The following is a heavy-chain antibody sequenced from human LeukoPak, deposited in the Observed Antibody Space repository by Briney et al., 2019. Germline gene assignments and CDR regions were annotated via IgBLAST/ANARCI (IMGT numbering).Heavy chain of an antibody. CDR1: GYTFTSYG. CDR2: ISAYNGNT. CDR3: ARYLGGSSAFDI. Sequence: ASVKVSCKASGYTFTSYGLSWVRQAPGQGLEWMGWISAYNGNTNYAQKLQGRVTMTTDTSTSTAFMELRSLRSDDTAAYYCARYLGGSSAFDIWGQGTMVTVPS. D-gene: IGHD2-15*01. J-gene: IGHJ3*02. V-gene: IGHV1-18*04.